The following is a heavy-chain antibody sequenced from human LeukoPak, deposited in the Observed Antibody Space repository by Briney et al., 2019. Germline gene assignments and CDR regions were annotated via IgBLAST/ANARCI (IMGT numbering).Heavy chain of an antibody. Sequence: PGGSLRLSCEASGFTFNSYAMTWVRQAPGTGLEWVSAISGSGSSTFYGESVKGRFTISRDNSKNTVYLQMNSLRAEDTAIYYCARGPTVPVADYYFDYWGQGTLVTVSS. CDR1: GFTFNSYA. CDR3: ARGPTVPVADYYFDY. CDR2: ISGSGSST. V-gene: IGHV3-23*02. D-gene: IGHD6-19*01. J-gene: IGHJ4*02.